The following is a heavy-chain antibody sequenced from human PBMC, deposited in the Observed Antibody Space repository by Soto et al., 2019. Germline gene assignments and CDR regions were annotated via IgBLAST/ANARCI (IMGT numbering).Heavy chain of an antibody. V-gene: IGHV3-23*01. J-gene: IGHJ4*02. CDR3: AKDAEGITIFGVVPTEIDY. CDR2: ISGSGGST. CDR1: GFTFSSYA. D-gene: IGHD3-3*01. Sequence: GGSLRLSCAASGFTFSSYAMSWVRQAPGKGLEWVSAISGSGGSTYYADSVKGRFTISRDNSKNTLYLQMNSLRAEDTAVYYCAKDAEGITIFGVVPTEIDYWGQGTLVTVSS.